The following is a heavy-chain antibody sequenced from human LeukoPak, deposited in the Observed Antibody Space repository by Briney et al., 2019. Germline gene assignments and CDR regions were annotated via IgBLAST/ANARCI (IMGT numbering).Heavy chain of an antibody. V-gene: IGHV4-34*01. J-gene: IGHJ3*02. CDR3: AFSQEMADAFDI. D-gene: IGHD5-24*01. CDR2: INQSGST. CDR1: GGPFSLYF. Sequence: SETLSLTCVVSGGPFSLYFWSWIRQPPGKGLEWIGEINQSGSTNYNPSLKSRVTTSVDTSKKRLSLKLSSVTAADTAVYYCAFSQEMADAFDIWGLGTMVTVSS.